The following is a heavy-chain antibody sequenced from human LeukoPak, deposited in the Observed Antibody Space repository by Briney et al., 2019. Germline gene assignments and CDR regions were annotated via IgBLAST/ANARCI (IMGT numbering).Heavy chain of an antibody. CDR2: ISSSSNYI. V-gene: IGHV3-21*01. CDR1: GFTFSGYS. D-gene: IGHD3-22*01. J-gene: IGHJ4*02. Sequence: PGGSLRLSCAASGFTFSGYSMNWVRQAPGEGLEWVSSISSSSNYIYYADPVKGRFTISRDNAKNSLYLQMNSLRVEDTAVYYCARSHYETRTGEFDYWGQGTLVTVSS. CDR3: ARSHYETRTGEFDY.